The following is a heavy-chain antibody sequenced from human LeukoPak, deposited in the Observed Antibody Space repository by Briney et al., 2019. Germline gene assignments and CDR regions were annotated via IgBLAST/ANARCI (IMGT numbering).Heavy chain of an antibody. Sequence: GGSLRLSCAASGFTFSDYNLNWVRQAPGKGLEWVSYISDGSSTIYYADSVRGRFTISRDNAKNSLYLQINSLRDEDTAVYYCARETVGLDYWGQGTLVTVSS. CDR2: ISDGSSTI. D-gene: IGHD4-17*01. CDR1: GFTFSDYN. CDR3: ARETVGLDY. V-gene: IGHV3-48*02. J-gene: IGHJ4*02.